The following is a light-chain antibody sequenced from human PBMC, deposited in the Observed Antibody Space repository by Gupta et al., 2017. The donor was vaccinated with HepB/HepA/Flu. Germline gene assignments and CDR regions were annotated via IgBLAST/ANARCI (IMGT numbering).Light chain of an antibody. Sequence: EIVFTQAPATLSLSPGERDTLSCRASQSVSSYLAWYQQKPGQAPSLLIYDASNRATGIPARFSGSGSGTDFTLTISSLEPEDFAVYYCQQRSNWPPITVGQGTRLEIK. CDR1: QSVSSY. CDR3: QQRSNWPPIT. J-gene: IGKJ5*01. CDR2: DAS. V-gene: IGKV3-11*01.